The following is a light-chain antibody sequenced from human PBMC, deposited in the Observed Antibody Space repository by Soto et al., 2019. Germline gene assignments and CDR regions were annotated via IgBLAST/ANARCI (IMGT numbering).Light chain of an antibody. Sequence: IPFTPSPSFLPAAVGEKVTINFPASQGISNYLAWYQQKPGKAPGLLMYAASTLQRGVSSRFSGSGSGTEFTLTISNLQPEDFATYYCQQLNSYPLTFGGGTKVDIK. CDR3: QQLNSYPLT. CDR2: AAS. V-gene: IGKV1-9*01. J-gene: IGKJ4*01. CDR1: QGISNY.